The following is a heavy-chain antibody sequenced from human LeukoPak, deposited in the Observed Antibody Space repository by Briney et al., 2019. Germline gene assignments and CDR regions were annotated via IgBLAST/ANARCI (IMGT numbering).Heavy chain of an antibody. CDR2: IKEDGTET. V-gene: IGHV3-7*03. D-gene: IGHD1-14*01. CDR3: AKEGRSPQTY. CDR1: GFMFSSNW. J-gene: IGHJ4*02. Sequence: GGSLRLSCAASGFMFSSNWMSWVRLAPGKGLEWVANIKEDGTETYYVDSVKGRFTISRDNAKNSLYLQMNSLRVEDTAVYYCAKEGRSPQTYWGQGTLVTVSS.